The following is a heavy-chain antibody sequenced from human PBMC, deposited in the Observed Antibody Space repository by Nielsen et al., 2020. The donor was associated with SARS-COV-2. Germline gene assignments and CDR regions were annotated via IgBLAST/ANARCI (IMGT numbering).Heavy chain of an antibody. CDR3: AKDLQDGYNSADIDY. D-gene: IGHD5-24*01. V-gene: IGHV3-30*02. CDR1: GFTFSSYG. CDR2: IWYDGSNK. J-gene: IGHJ4*02. Sequence: GESLKISCAASGFTFSSYGMHWVRQAPGKGLEWVAVIWYDGSNKYYADSVKGRFTISRDNSKNTLYLQMNSLRAEDTAVYYCAKDLQDGYNSADIDYWGQGTLVTVSS.